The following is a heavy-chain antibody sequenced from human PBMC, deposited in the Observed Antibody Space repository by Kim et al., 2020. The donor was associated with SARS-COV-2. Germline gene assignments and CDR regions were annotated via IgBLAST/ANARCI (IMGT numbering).Heavy chain of an antibody. CDR1: EFTFSSYW. J-gene: IGHJ6*02. CDR3: AGGRRDYGSGSYYKYKAYYDYYGMDV. V-gene: IGHV3-7*03. CDR2: IKQDGSEK. Sequence: GGSLRLSCAASEFTFSSYWMSWVRQAPGKGLEWVANIKQDGSEKYYVDSVKGRFTISRDNAKNSLYLQMNSLRAEDTAVYYCAGGRRDYGSGSYYKYKAYYDYYGMDVWGQGTTVTVSS. D-gene: IGHD3-10*01.